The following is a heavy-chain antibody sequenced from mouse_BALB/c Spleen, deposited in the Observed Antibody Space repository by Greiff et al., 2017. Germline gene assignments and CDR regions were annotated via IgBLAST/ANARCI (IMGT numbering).Heavy chain of an antibody. CDR1: GFTFSSYA. D-gene: IGHD2-4*01. V-gene: IGHV5-9-3*01. J-gene: IGHJ4*01. Sequence: EVMLVESGGGLVKPGGSLKLSCAASGFTFSSYAMSWVRQTPEKRLEWVATISSGGSYTYYPDSVKGRFTISRDNAKNTLYLQMSSLRSEDTAMYYCARHGGTITRGAMDYWGQGTSVTVSS. CDR3: ARHGGTITRGAMDY. CDR2: ISSGGSYT.